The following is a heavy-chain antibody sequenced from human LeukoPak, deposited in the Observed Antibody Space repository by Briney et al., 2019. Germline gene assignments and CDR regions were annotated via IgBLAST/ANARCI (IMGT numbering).Heavy chain of an antibody. J-gene: IGHJ4*02. CDR2: IWYDGSNK. Sequence: GGSLRLSCAASGFNFRSFGTHWVRQAPGKGLEWVAGIWYDGSNKYYADSLKGRFTVSRDNSKNTLYLQVNSLRAEDTAVYYCARDDGGGYNSFNYWGQGVLVTVSS. CDR3: ARDDGGGYNSFNY. D-gene: IGHD5-18*01. V-gene: IGHV3-33*01. CDR1: GFNFRSFG.